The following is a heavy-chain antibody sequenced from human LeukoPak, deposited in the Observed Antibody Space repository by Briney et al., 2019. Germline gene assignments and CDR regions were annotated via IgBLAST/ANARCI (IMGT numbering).Heavy chain of an antibody. Sequence: PSETLSLTCTVSGGSVSSSSYYWSWIRQPPGKGLEWIGYIYYSGSTNYNPSLKSRVTISVDTSKNQFSLKLSSVTAADTAVYYCASHKGFWGQGTLVTVSS. CDR1: GGSVSSSSYY. CDR2: IYYSGST. CDR3: ASHKGF. J-gene: IGHJ4*02. V-gene: IGHV4-61*01.